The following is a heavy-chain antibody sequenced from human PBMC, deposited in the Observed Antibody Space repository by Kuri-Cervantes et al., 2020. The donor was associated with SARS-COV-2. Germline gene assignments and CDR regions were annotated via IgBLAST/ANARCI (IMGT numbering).Heavy chain of an antibody. CDR3: ARGMQQWPFDY. Sequence: LRLSCTVSGGSISRGGYDWSWIRQHPEKGLEWIGYIYYSGGTYYNPSLKSPVSMSVDTSKSQFSLNLSSVTAAEKAVYYCARGMQQWPFDYWGQGTLVTVSS. J-gene: IGHJ4*02. CDR2: IYYSGGT. V-gene: IGHV4-31*01. D-gene: IGHD6-19*01. CDR1: GGSISRGGYD.